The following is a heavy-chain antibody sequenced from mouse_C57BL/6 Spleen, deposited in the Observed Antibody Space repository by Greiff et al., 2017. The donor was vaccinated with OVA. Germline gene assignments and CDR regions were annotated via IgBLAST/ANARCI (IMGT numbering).Heavy chain of an antibody. V-gene: IGHV1-4*01. Sequence: QVQLKQSGAELARPGASVKMSCKASGYTFTSYTMHWVKQRPGQGLEWIGYINPSSGYTKYNQKFKDKATLTADKSSSTAYMQLSSLTSEDSAVYYCAMCDDAMYYWGEGTSVTVSS. CDR2: INPSSGYT. CDR3: AMCDDAMYY. J-gene: IGHJ4*01. CDR1: GYTFTSYT.